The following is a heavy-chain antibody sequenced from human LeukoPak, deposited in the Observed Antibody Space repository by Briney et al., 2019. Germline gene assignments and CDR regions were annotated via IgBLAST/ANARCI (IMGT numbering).Heavy chain of an antibody. Sequence: PSETLSLTCTVSGGSISSSTYYWAWIRQPPGKGLAWIGSIYHSGSTYYNPSLKSRLSLSVDTSQYQFSLKLSSVTAADTAVYYCARHEEEDGYNAKTFDYWGQGTLVTVSS. CDR2: IYHSGST. V-gene: IGHV4-39*01. D-gene: IGHD5-24*01. CDR3: ARHEEEDGYNAKTFDY. CDR1: GGSISSSTYY. J-gene: IGHJ4*02.